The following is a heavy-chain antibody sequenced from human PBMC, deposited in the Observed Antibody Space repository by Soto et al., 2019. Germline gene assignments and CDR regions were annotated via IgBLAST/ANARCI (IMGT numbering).Heavy chain of an antibody. D-gene: IGHD6-13*01. CDR2: ISSSSSYI. Sequence: WALRLSFSSSGFAFSSYSMKWVRQGPVKGLEWVSSISSSSSYIYYADSVKGRFTISRDNAKNSLYLQMNSLRAEDTAVYYCAVSIQYSSSWSYYYYGMDVWGQGTTVTVSS. V-gene: IGHV3-21*01. CDR1: GFAFSSYS. CDR3: AVSIQYSSSWSYYYYGMDV. J-gene: IGHJ6*02.